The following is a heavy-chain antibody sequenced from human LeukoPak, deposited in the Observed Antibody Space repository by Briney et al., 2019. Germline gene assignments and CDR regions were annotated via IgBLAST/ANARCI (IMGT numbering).Heavy chain of an antibody. Sequence: SETQSLTCTVSGVSISSSNSYWGWIRQPPGKGLEWIGSIYYSGNTYYNASLKSQVSISIDTSKNQFSLKLSSVTAADTAVYYCAREVSSGYYYLGGYYYYYYMDVWGKGTTVTISS. CDR3: AREVSSGYYYLGGYYYYYYMDV. J-gene: IGHJ6*03. D-gene: IGHD3-22*01. V-gene: IGHV4-39*07. CDR2: IYYSGNT. CDR1: GVSISSSNSY.